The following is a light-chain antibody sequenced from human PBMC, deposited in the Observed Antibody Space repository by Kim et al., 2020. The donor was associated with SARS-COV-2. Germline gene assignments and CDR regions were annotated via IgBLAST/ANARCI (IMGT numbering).Light chain of an antibody. CDR3: QQASSLPRT. V-gene: IGKV1-12*01. CDR2: SAS. CDR1: EDIDRW. J-gene: IGKJ4*01. Sequence: ASVGDRVTITCRASEDIDRWLAWFQQKPGEAPRLLIYSASTLQSGVPSRFSGDGSGKHFTLIISSLQPEDFATYYCQQASSLPRTFGGGTKLEI.